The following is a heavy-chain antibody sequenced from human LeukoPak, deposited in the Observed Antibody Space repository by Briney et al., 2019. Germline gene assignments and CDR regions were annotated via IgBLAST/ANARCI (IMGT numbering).Heavy chain of an antibody. CDR1: GYTFTSYY. D-gene: IGHD1-7*01. CDR3: ARDLSWNYGASDY. Sequence: GASVKASCKASGYTFTSYYMHCVRQAPGQGLEWMGWINPKSGGTNYAQKFQCRVTMTRDTSISTAYMELSRLRSDDTAVYYCARDLSWNYGASDYWGQGTLVTVSS. J-gene: IGHJ4*02. CDR2: INPKSGGT. V-gene: IGHV1-2*02.